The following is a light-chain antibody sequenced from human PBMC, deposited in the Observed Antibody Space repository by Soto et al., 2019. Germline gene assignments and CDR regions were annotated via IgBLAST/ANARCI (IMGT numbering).Light chain of an antibody. J-gene: IGKJ1*01. CDR3: QHYAPSPRWT. CDR2: GAS. V-gene: IGKV3-20*01. CDR1: QSVDSNY. Sequence: EIVLTQSPDTLSVSTGERATLSCRASQSVDSNYLAWYQQKPGQPPRLLIYGASRRATGIPDWFSGSGSGTDFTFAINRLEPEDLAVYYCQHYAPSPRWTFGQGTKVEIK.